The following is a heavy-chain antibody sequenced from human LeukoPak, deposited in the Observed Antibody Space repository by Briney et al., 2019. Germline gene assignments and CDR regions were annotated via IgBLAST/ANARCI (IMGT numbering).Heavy chain of an antibody. J-gene: IGHJ4*02. Sequence: SETLSLTCTVSGDSISSGSYYWSWIRQPAGEGLEWIGRIYSSGRTHYSPSLKSRVAISVDTSKNRFSLKLSSVTAADTAVYYCAIPPVYWGQGTLVTVSS. CDR1: GDSISSGSYY. V-gene: IGHV4-61*02. CDR2: IYSSGRT. CDR3: AIPPVY.